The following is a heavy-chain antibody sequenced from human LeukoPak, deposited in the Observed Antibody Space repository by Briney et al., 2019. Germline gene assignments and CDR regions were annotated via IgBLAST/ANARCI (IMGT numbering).Heavy chain of an antibody. D-gene: IGHD1-26*01. CDR2: IYTSGST. CDR3: ARDHSDNWFDL. J-gene: IGHJ5*02. CDR1: GGSISSYY. V-gene: IGHV4-4*07. Sequence: SETLSLTCTVSGGSISSYYWSWIRQPAGKGLEWIGRIYTSGSTSYTPSLKSRVTMSVDTSKNQFSLKLSSVTAADTAVYYCARDHSDNWFDLWGQGTLVTVSS.